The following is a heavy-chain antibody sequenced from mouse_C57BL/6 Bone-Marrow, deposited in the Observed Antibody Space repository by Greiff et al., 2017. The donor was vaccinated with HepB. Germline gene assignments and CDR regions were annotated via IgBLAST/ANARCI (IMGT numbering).Heavy chain of an antibody. J-gene: IGHJ1*03. CDR1: GFTFTDYY. D-gene: IGHD1-1*01. Sequence: EVKLVESGGGLVQPGGSLSLSCAASGFTFTDYYMSWVRQPPGKALEWLGFIRNKANGYTTEYSASVKGRFTISRDNSQSILYLQMNALRAEDSATYYCARSHYYGSSFHWYFDVWGTGATVTVSS. CDR3: ARSHYYGSSFHWYFDV. V-gene: IGHV7-3*01. CDR2: IRNKANGYTT.